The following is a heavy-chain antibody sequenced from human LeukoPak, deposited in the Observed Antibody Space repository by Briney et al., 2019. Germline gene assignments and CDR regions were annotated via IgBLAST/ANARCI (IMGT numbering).Heavy chain of an antibody. CDR1: AGSFSGYY. V-gene: IGHV4-34*01. Sequence: SETLPLTCAVYAGSFSGYYLSWIRQPPGKGLEWIGEINHSGSTNYNPSLKSRVTISVDTSKNQFSLKLSSVTAVDTAVYYCARGFCSGGTCYSPPLDYWGQGTLVTVSS. CDR3: ARGFCSGGTCYSPPLDY. J-gene: IGHJ4*02. D-gene: IGHD2-15*01. CDR2: INHSGST.